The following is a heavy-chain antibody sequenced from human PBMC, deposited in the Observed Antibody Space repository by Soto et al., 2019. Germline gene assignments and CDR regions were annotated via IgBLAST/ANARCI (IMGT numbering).Heavy chain of an antibody. D-gene: IGHD2-15*01. J-gene: IGHJ5*02. Sequence: GGSLRLSCAASGFTFSNAWMSWVRQAPGKGLEWVGRIKSKTDGGTTDYAAPVKGRFTISRDDSKNTLYLQMNSLKTEDTAVYYCTTDGEYCSGGSCYNWFDPWGRGTLVTVSS. CDR3: TTDGEYCSGGSCYNWFDP. V-gene: IGHV3-15*01. CDR2: IKSKTDGGTT. CDR1: GFTFSNAW.